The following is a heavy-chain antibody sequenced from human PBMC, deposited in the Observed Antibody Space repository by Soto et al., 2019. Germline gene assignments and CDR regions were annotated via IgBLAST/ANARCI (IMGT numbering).Heavy chain of an antibody. CDR1: GFTFSSYV. V-gene: IGHV3-30*18. Sequence: GRSLRLSCAASGFTFSSYVMHWVRQAPGKGLEWVAVISYDGSNKYYADSVKGRFTISRDNSKHTLYLKMNSLRPEDTAVYYCAKDLEGYCTTTSCYTYFGLDVWGQGTTVTVSS. D-gene: IGHD2-2*01. J-gene: IGHJ6*02. CDR3: AKDLEGYCTTTSCYTYFGLDV. CDR2: ISYDGSNK.